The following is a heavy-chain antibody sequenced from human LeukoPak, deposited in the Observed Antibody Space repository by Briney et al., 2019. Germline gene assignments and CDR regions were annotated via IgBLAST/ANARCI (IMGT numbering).Heavy chain of an antibody. CDR3: ARGWLAETTVVTPYNY. J-gene: IGHJ4*02. CDR2: IIPIFGKA. Sequence: SVKVSCKASGGTFSNYAINWVRQAPGQGLEWMGGIIPIFGKANYAQKFQGRVTITADESTRTAYMEMSSMRSEDTAVYYCARGWLAETTVVTPYNYWGRGTLVSVSS. D-gene: IGHD4-23*01. CDR1: GGTFSNYA. V-gene: IGHV1-69*01.